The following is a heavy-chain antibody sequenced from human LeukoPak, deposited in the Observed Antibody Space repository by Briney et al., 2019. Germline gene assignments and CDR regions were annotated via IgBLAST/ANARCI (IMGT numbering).Heavy chain of an antibody. CDR2: INSDGSST. Sequence: PGGSLRLSCAASVFTFSSYWMHWVRQAPGKGLVWVSRINSDGSSTSYADSVKGRFTISRDNAKNTLYLQMNSLRAEDTAVYYCARGSAYSGYQDYWGQGTLVTVSS. CDR1: VFTFSSYW. J-gene: IGHJ4*02. V-gene: IGHV3-74*01. CDR3: ARGSAYSGYQDY. D-gene: IGHD5-12*01.